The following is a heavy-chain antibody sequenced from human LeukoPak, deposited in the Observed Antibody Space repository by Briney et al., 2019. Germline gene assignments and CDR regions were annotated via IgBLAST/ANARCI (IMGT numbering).Heavy chain of an antibody. J-gene: IGHJ4*02. CDR1: GYTFTGYY. Sequence: GASVKVSCKASGYTFTGYYMHWVRQAPGQGLEWMGWINPNSGGTNYAQKFQGRVTMTRDTSISTAYMELSRLRSDDTAVYYCARDPHFQAYPDYYDSSGYPGDYWGQGTLVTVSS. D-gene: IGHD3-22*01. V-gene: IGHV1-2*02. CDR2: INPNSGGT. CDR3: ARDPHFQAYPDYYDSSGYPGDY.